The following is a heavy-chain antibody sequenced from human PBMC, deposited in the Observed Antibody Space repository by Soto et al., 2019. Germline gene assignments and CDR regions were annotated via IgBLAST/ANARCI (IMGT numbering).Heavy chain of an antibody. CDR2: INWNGDMT. D-gene: IGHD3-16*02. CDR1: GFSCDEYG. CDR3: ARVEGGYRMYNWFDS. J-gene: IGHJ5*01. Sequence: EVQLVESGGDVVRPGGSLRLSCAASGFSCDEYGMGWVRQAPGKQLQWVSGINWNGDMTGYADSVKGRFIISRDNAANSLFLQMNSLRGEDTALYYCARVEGGYRMYNWFDSWGQGTLVTVSS. V-gene: IGHV3-20*04.